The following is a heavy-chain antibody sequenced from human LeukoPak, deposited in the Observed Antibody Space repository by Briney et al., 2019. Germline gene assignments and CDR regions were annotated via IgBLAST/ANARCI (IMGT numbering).Heavy chain of an antibody. CDR2: IKEDGNEE. V-gene: IGHV3-7*05. J-gene: IGHJ4*02. CDR1: GFTFSSSW. D-gene: IGHD1/OR15-1a*01. CDR3: ARWNNDWEFDY. Sequence: GGSLRLSCAASGFTFSSSWMTWVRQAPGKRLEWVAHIKEDGNEEYYVDSVKGRFTISRDNAKNSLYLQMNSLRAEDTAVFYCARWNNDWEFDYWGQGTLVSVSS.